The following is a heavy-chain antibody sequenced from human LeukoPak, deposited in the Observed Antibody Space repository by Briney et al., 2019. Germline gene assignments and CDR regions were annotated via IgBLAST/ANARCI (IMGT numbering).Heavy chain of an antibody. V-gene: IGHV3-30*18. Sequence: PGRSLRLSCAASGFTFSSYGMHWVRQAPGKGLGWVAVISYDGSNKYYADSVKGRFTISRDNSKNTLYLQMNSLRAEDTAVYYCAKDLLLDYWGQGTLVTVSS. CDR2: ISYDGSNK. J-gene: IGHJ4*02. CDR3: AKDLLLDY. CDR1: GFTFSSYG.